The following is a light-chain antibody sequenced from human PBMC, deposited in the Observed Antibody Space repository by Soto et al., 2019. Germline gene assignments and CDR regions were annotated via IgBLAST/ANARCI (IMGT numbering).Light chain of an antibody. V-gene: IGKV1-39*01. CDR1: QSISTY. CDR2: TAS. J-gene: IGKJ4*01. CDR3: EQRYSTPQVT. Sequence: DIQMTQSPASLSASVGDRVTITCRASQSISTYLSWYQQKSGKAPNLLIYTASSLQSGVPSRFSGSGSGTEFTLTINSLQPEDSAIYYCEQRYSTPQVTFGVGTKVEIK.